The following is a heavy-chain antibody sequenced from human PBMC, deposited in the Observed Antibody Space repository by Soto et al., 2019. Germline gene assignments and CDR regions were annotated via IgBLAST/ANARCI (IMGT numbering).Heavy chain of an antibody. CDR2: SIPFFGTA. V-gene: IGHV1-69*13. D-gene: IGHD3-22*01. Sequence: SPGKVARKASGGTFSRYAISWVRQAPGQGRELRGGSIPFFGTANSAQKFQGRVTITADESTSTAYMELSSLRSEDTPVYYCARPSNYYDSSGPYYYGMDVWGQGTTVNVSS. J-gene: IGHJ6*02. CDR3: ARPSNYYDSSGPYYYGMDV. CDR1: GGTFSRYA.